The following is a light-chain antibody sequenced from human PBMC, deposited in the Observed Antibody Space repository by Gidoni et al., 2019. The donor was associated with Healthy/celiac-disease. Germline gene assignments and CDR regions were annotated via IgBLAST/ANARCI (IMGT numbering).Light chain of an antibody. J-gene: IGKJ1*01. Sequence: VLSLSPATLSLSPGERATLSCRASQSVSSYLAWYQQKPGQAPRLLIYAASNRATGIPARFSGSGSGTDFTLTISSLEPEDFAVYYCQQRSNWSWTFGQGTKVEIK. CDR1: QSVSSY. CDR3: QQRSNWSWT. CDR2: AAS. V-gene: IGKV3-11*01.